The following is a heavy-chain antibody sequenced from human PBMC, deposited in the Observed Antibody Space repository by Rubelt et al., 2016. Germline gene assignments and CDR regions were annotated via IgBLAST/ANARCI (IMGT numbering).Heavy chain of an antibody. CDR1: GGSISNANW. CDR2: IYYTGST. V-gene: IGHV4-4*02. J-gene: IGHJ5*02. CDR3: ARFTYTYGYDWIDP. Sequence: QVQLQESGPGLVKPSGTLSLTCAVSGGSISNANWWSWIRQPPGKGLEWIGYIYYTGSTNYNPSLKSRVTISLETSKNQFSLKLSSVTAADTAVYYCARFTYTYGYDWIDPWGQGTLVTVSS. D-gene: IGHD5-18*01.